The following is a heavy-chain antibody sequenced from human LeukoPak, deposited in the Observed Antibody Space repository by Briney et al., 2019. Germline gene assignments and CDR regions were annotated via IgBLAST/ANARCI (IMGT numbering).Heavy chain of an antibody. CDR2: INAGNGNT. CDR1: GFTFSSYA. CDR3: ARTYAAYFDSSGYYLDRRWFDP. J-gene: IGHJ5*02. Sequence: GGSLRLSCAASGFTFSSYAMHWVRQAPGQRLEWMGWINAGNGNTEYSQKFQGRVTITRDTSARTAYMELSSLKSEDTAVYYCARTYAAYFDSSGYYLDRRWFDPWGQGTLVTVSS. D-gene: IGHD3-22*01. V-gene: IGHV1-3*01.